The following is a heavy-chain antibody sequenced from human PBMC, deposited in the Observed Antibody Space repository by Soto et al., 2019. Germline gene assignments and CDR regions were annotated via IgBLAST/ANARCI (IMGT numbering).Heavy chain of an antibody. Sequence: SGPTLVNPTETLTLTCTVSGFSLSNARMGVSWIRQPPGKALEWLAHIFSNDEKSYSTSLKSRLTISKDTSKSQVVLTMTNMDPVDTATYYCARPYYYDSSGLIGCFDYWGQGTLVTVSS. CDR3: ARPYYYDSSGLIGCFDY. CDR2: IFSNDEK. J-gene: IGHJ4*02. CDR1: GFSLSNARMG. V-gene: IGHV2-26*01. D-gene: IGHD3-22*01.